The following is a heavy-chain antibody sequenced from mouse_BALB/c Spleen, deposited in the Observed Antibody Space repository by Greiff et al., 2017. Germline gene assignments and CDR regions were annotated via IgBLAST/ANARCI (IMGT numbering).Heavy chain of an antibody. CDR2: ISSGGST. Sequence: EVQGVESGGGLVKPGGSLKLSCAASGFTFSSYAMSWVRQTPEKRLEWVASISSGGSTYYPDSVKGRFTISRDNARNILYLQMSSLRSEDTAMYYCARGGEGFDYWGQGTTLTVSS. V-gene: IGHV5-6-5*01. CDR1: GFTFSSYA. CDR3: ARGGEGFDY. J-gene: IGHJ2*01.